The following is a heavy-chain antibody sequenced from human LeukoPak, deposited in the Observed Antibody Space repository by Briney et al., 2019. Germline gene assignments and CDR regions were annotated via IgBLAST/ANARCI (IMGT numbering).Heavy chain of an antibody. J-gene: IGHJ4*02. Sequence: ASVKVSCKASGYTFTSYDINWVRQATRRGLEWMGWMNPNSGNTGYAQKFQGRVTITRNTSISTAYMELSSLRSEDTAVYYCARFDFWSGYVDWGQGTLVTVSS. V-gene: IGHV1-8*01. CDR2: MNPNSGNT. CDR1: GYTFTSYD. CDR3: ARFDFWSGYVD. D-gene: IGHD3-3*01.